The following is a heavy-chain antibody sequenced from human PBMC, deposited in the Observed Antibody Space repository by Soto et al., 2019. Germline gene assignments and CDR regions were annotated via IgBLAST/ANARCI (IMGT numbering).Heavy chain of an antibody. Sequence: PSQTLSLTCVISGDSVSSNSAAWNWIRQSPSRGLEWLGRTYYRTRWYYDYAVSVRSRITVNPDTSKNQFSLQLTSVTPEDTAVYYCARTTSHYWYYMDVWGKGTTVTVS. CDR3: ARTTSHYWYYMDV. CDR1: GDSVSSNSAA. J-gene: IGHJ6*03. D-gene: IGHD1-26*01. V-gene: IGHV6-1*01. CDR2: TYYRTRWYY.